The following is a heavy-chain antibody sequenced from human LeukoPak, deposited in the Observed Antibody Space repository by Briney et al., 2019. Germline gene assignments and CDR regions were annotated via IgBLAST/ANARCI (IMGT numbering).Heavy chain of an antibody. J-gene: IGHJ3*02. D-gene: IGHD3-10*01. V-gene: IGHV1-46*01. CDR1: GYTFTSYY. CDR2: INPSGGST. CDR3: NLWFGENDAFDI. Sequence: ASVKVSCKASGYTFTSYYMHWVRQAPGQGLEWMGIINPSGGSTSYAQKFQGRVTMTRDTSTSTVYMELSSLRSVDTAVYYCNLWFGENDAFDIWGQGTMVTVSS.